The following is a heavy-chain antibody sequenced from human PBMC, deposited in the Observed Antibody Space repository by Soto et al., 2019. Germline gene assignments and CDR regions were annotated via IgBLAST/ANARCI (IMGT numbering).Heavy chain of an antibody. CDR3: AHRRGYNYGTLFDD. Sequence: QITLKESGPTLVKPTHTLTLTCTFSGFSLSTIGVGVGWIRQPPGKALEWLALIYWDDDKRYSPSLKNRLTITKDTSKNQVVLTMTNMDPVDSATYYCAHRRGYNYGTLFDDWGQGTLVTVSS. D-gene: IGHD5-18*01. J-gene: IGHJ4*02. CDR1: GFSLSTIGVG. CDR2: IYWDDDK. V-gene: IGHV2-5*02.